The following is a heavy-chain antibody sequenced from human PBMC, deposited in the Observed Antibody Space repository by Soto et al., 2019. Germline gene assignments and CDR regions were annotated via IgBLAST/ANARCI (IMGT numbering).Heavy chain of an antibody. V-gene: IGHV3-30*18. CDR1: GFTFSSYG. Sequence: QVQLVESGGGVVQPGRSLRLSCAASGFTFSSYGMHWVRQAPGKGLEWVAVISYDGSNKYYADSVKGRFTISRDNSKNTLYLQMNSLRAEDTAVYYCAKDGEQWLGIDGMDVVGQGTTVTVSS. CDR2: ISYDGSNK. J-gene: IGHJ6*02. CDR3: AKDGEQWLGIDGMDV. D-gene: IGHD6-19*01.